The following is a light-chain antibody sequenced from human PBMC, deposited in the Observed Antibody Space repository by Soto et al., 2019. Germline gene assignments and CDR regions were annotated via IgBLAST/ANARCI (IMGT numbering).Light chain of an antibody. CDR1: SSDVGGYNY. J-gene: IGLJ3*02. CDR2: EVS. Sequence: QPVLTQPASVSGSPGQSITISCTGTSSDVGGYNYVSWYQQHPGKAPKVMIYEVSNRPSGVSNRFSGSKSGNTASLTISGLQAEDEADYYCSSYTTSSTLVFGGGTKVTVL. CDR3: SSYTTSSTLV. V-gene: IGLV2-14*01.